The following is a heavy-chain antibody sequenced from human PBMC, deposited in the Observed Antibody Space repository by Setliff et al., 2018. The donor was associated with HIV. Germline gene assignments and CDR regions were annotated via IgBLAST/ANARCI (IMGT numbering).Heavy chain of an antibody. CDR3: ARVPYRSAWFSGGHDAFDI. V-gene: IGHV1-18*01. Sequence: ASVKVSCRASGYSFARYGLSWVRQAPGQGLEWMGWISGFNGNTKYAQSFQDRVAMTTETATSTAYMEMRSLRSDDTAVYFCARVPYRSAWFSGGHDAFDIWGQGTMVTVSS. CDR1: GYSFARYG. J-gene: IGHJ3*02. CDR2: ISGFNGNT. D-gene: IGHD6-19*01.